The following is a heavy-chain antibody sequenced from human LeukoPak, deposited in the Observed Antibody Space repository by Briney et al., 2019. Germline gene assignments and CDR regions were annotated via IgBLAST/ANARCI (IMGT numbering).Heavy chain of an antibody. CDR1: GFTLSSYW. Sequence: GGSLRLSCAASGFTLSSYWMNWVRQAPGKGLEWVSAISGSGGSTYYADSVKGRFTISRDNSKNTLYLQMNSLRAEDTAVYYCAKDSSTGVRGVIVYWGQGTLVTVSS. CDR3: AKDSSTGVRGVIVY. V-gene: IGHV3-23*01. J-gene: IGHJ4*02. CDR2: ISGSGGST. D-gene: IGHD3-10*01.